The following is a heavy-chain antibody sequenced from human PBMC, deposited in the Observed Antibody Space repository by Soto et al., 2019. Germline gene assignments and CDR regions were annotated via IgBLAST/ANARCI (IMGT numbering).Heavy chain of an antibody. D-gene: IGHD6-13*01. CDR2: INQSGST. CDR3: ARRAAAAGTDLDY. CDR1: GGSFSGYY. V-gene: IGHV4-34*01. Sequence: PSETLSLTCAVYGGSFSGYYWSWIRQAPGKALEWIGEINQSGSTNYNPSLKSRVTISVDTSKNQFSLKLSSVTAADTAVYYCARRAAAAGTDLDYWGQGTLVTVSS. J-gene: IGHJ4*02.